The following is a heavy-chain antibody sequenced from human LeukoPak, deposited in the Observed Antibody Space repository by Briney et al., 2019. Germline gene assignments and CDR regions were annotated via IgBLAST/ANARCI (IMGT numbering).Heavy chain of an antibody. J-gene: IGHJ3*02. CDR2: IGSDGTYI. CDR3: ARKMKTGDRVGTFDI. Sequence: GGSLRLSCAASGFTFSRHNMNWVRQAPMKGLEWVASIGSDGTYIYYAESVKGRFSISRDNAKNSLYLQMNSLRAEDTAVYYCARKMKTGDRVGTFDIWGQGTMVTVSS. V-gene: IGHV3-21*01. CDR1: GFTFSRHN. D-gene: IGHD1-1*01.